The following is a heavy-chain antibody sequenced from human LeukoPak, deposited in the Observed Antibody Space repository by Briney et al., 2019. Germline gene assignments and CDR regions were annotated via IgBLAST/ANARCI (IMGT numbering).Heavy chain of an antibody. CDR2: FDPEDGET. CDR1: GYTLTELS. Sequence: ASVKVSCKVSGYTLTELSMHWVRQAPGKGLEWMGGFDPEDGETIYAQKFQGRVTMTEDTSTDTAYMELTSLRSEDTAVYYCATAIVVVVASTAAFDIWGQGTMVTVSS. J-gene: IGHJ3*02. V-gene: IGHV1-24*01. CDR3: ATAIVVVVASTAAFDI. D-gene: IGHD2-15*01.